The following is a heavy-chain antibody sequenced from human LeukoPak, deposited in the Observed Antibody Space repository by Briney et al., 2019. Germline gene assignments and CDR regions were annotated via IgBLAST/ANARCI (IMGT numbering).Heavy chain of an antibody. J-gene: IGHJ4*02. CDR3: AKDYSSSWYAGHFDH. CDR1: GFTFDDYA. D-gene: IGHD6-13*01. V-gene: IGHV3-9*01. CDR2: ISWNSAGI. Sequence: GGSLRLSCAASGFTFDDYAMHWVRQAPGKGLEWVSGISWNSAGIGYADSVEGRFTISRDNAKNSLYLQMNSLRAEDTALYYCAKDYSSSWYAGHFDHWGQGTLVTVSS.